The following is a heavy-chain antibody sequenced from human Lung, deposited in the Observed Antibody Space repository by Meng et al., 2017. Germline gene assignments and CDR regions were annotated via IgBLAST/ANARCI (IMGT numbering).Heavy chain of an antibody. D-gene: IGHD3-16*01. V-gene: IGHV4-39*07. CDR3: ARSDDYNRDDDFDI. Sequence: SETLSLTCTVFGGSISSSSYYWGWIRQPPGKGLEWSGSIYYSVSTYYNPSLKSRVTISVDTSKNQFSLKLSSVTAADKAVYNCARSDDYNRDDDFDIWGQGTMVTVSS. CDR2: IYYSVST. CDR1: GGSISSSSYY. J-gene: IGHJ3*02.